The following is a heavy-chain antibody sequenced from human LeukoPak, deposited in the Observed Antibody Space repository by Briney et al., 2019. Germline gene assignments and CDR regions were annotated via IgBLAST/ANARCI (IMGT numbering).Heavy chain of an antibody. CDR1: GFPFSSYA. CDR2: INSDGSST. J-gene: IGHJ6*02. D-gene: IGHD6-13*01. Sequence: PGGSLRLSCAASGFPFSSYAMTWVRQAPGKGLVWVSRINSDGSSTSYADSVKGRFTISRDNAKNTLYLQMNSLRAEDTAVYYCARDLEQLVPGYYYGMDVWGQGTTVTVSS. V-gene: IGHV3-74*01. CDR3: ARDLEQLVPGYYYGMDV.